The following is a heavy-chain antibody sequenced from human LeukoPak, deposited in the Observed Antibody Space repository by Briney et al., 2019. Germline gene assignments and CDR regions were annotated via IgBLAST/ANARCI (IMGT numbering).Heavy chain of an antibody. J-gene: IGHJ4*02. CDR2: MNQGGSEK. D-gene: IGHD6-19*01. Sequence: PGGSLTLSCTAYRFSFGSYWMIWLRQAPGKGLEWVASMNQGGSEKYYVDSVKGRFTISRDNPKNSLYLQMSSLRAEDTAVYYCARSTGWYPFPDYWGQGTLVTVSS. CDR3: ARSTGWYPFPDY. CDR1: RFSFGSYW. V-gene: IGHV3-7*01.